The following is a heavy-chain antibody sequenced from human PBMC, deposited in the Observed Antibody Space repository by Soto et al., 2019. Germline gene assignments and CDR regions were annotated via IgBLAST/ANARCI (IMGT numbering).Heavy chain of an antibody. J-gene: IGHJ6*02. CDR3: ASPGIAAAGSYGMDV. V-gene: IGHV1-69*01. CDR1: GGTFSSYA. D-gene: IGHD6-13*01. CDR2: IIPIFGTA. Sequence: QVQLVQSGAEVKKPGSSVKVSCKASGGTFSSYAISWVRQAPGQGLEWMGGIIPIFGTANYAQKFQGRVTITADESTSTAYMELSRLRSEATAVYYCASPGIAAAGSYGMDVWGQGTTVTVSS.